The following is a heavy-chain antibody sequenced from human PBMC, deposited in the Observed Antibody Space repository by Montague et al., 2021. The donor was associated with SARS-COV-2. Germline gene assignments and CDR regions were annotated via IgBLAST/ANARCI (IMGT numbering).Heavy chain of an antibody. V-gene: IGHV2-70*01. CDR2: IDWDDDK. D-gene: IGHD3-9*01. CDR3: ARTYYDILPNLYYFDY. J-gene: IGHJ4*02. CDR1: GFSPSTSGMC. Sequence: ALVKPTQTLTLTCTFSGFSPSTSGMCVSWIRQPPGKALEWLALIDWDDDKYYSTSLKTRLTISKDTSKNQVVLTMTNMDPVDTATYYCARTYYDILPNLYYFDYWGQGTLVTVSS.